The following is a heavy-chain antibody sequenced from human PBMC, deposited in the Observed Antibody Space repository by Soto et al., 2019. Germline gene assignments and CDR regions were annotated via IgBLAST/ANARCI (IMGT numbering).Heavy chain of an antibody. CDR3: TKDPPIPTLTIPRFYYYAMDG. V-gene: IGHV3-23*01. D-gene: IGHD2-21*01. CDR1: GFTFSTYA. Sequence: GGSLRLSCAASGFTFSTYAMSWVRLAPGKGMEWVASISGTGGDTYYADSVKGRFTISRDKSKNSLYLQMNSLRAEDTAVYYCTKDPPIPTLTIPRFYYYAMDGWGQGTTVTVS. J-gene: IGHJ6*02. CDR2: ISGTGGDT.